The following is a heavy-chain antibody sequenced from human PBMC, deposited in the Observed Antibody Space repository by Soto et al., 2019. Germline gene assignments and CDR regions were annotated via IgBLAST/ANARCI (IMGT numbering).Heavy chain of an antibody. D-gene: IGHD2-15*01. CDR3: AQILDCSGGSCYRPRFDY. CDR2: IIPIFGTA. J-gene: IGHJ4*02. V-gene: IGHV1-69*06. CDR1: GGTFSSYA. Sequence: GASVKVSCKASGGTFSSYAISWVRQAPGQGLEWMGGIIPIFGTANYAQKFQGRVTITADKSTSTAYMELSSLRSEDKAVYYCAQILDCSGGSCYRPRFDYWGQGTLVTVSS.